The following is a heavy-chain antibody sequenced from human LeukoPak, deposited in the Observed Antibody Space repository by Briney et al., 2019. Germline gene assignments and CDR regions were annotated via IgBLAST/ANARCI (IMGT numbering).Heavy chain of an antibody. Sequence: SSETLSLTCTVSGGSISNYYWTWIRQPAGKGLEWIGRVYTTGATNYNPSLKSRVTMSVDTSENQFSLKLTSVTAADTAVYYCARGVVAAPQTFDYWGQGNLVTVSS. CDR2: VYTTGAT. V-gene: IGHV4-4*07. J-gene: IGHJ4*02. D-gene: IGHD2-15*01. CDR1: GGSISNYY. CDR3: ARGVVAAPQTFDY.